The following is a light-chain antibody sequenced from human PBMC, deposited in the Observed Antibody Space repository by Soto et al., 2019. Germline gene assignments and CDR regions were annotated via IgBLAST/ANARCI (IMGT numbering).Light chain of an antibody. CDR2: GVS. V-gene: IGKV3-15*01. CDR3: QSYNDWPFA. J-gene: IGKJ2*01. CDR1: ESLSYF. Sequence: EIVLTQSPATLSGSPGERVTLSCRASESLSYFLAWYQHKPGQSPRLLIYGVSTRVAGVPSRFSGGGSATDFTLTISSLQSEDFAVYYCQSYNDWPFAFGQGTKLEI.